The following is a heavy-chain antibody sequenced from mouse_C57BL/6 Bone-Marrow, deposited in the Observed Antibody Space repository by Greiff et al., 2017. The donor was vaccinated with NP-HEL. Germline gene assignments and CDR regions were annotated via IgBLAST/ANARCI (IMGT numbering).Heavy chain of an antibody. D-gene: IGHD1-1*01. V-gene: IGHV1-66*01. J-gene: IGHJ1*03. CDR3: ARGGTVVARYFDV. CDR1: GYSFTSYY. Sequence: VQLVESGPELVKPGASVKISCKASGYSFTSYYIHWVKQRPGQGLEWIGWIYPGSGNTNYNEKFKGKATLTADTSSSTAYMQLSSLTSEDSAVYYCARGGTVVARYFDVWGTGTTVTVSS. CDR2: IYPGSGNT.